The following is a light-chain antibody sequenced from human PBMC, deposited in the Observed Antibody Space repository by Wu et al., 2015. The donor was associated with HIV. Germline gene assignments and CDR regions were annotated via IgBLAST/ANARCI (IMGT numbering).Light chain of an antibody. V-gene: IGKV1-39*01. CDR1: QNINNF. CDR2: AAS. J-gene: IGKJ5*01. Sequence: DIQMTQSPSSLSASIGDRVTISCRAGQNINNFLNWYQQKPGKAPELLISAASNLQSGAPSRFSGSGSGTDFTLTISSLQPEDFATYFCQESSSIPPAFGQGTRVENK. CDR3: QESSSIPPA.